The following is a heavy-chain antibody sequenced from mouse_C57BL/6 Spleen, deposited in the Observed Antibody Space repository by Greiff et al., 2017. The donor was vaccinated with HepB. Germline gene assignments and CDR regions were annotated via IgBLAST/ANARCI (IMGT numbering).Heavy chain of an antibody. D-gene: IGHD2-4*01. J-gene: IGHJ4*01. V-gene: IGHV1-82*01. Sequence: VQRVESGPELVKPGASVKISCKASGYAFSSSWMNWVKQRPGKGLEWIGRIYPGDGDTNYNGKFKGKATLTADKSSSTAYMQLSSLTSEDSAVYFCARRYDYDGGSLYYYAMDYWGQGTSVTVSS. CDR3: ARRYDYDGGSLYYYAMDY. CDR1: GYAFSSSW. CDR2: IYPGDGDT.